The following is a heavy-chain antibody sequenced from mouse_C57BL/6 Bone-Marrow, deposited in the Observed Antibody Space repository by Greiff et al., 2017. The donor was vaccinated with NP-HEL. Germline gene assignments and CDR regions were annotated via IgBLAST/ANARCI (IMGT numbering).Heavy chain of an antibody. J-gene: IGHJ2*01. CDR1: GYTFTDYY. CDR3: ASRDSSGYY. V-gene: IGHV1-26*01. CDR2: INPNNGGT. Sequence: EVQLQQSGPELVKPGASVKISCKASGYTFTDYYMNWVKQSHGKSLEWIGDINPNNGGTSYNQKFKGKATLTVDKSSSTAYMKLRSLTSEDSAVYYCASRDSSGYYWGQGTTLTVSS. D-gene: IGHD3-2*02.